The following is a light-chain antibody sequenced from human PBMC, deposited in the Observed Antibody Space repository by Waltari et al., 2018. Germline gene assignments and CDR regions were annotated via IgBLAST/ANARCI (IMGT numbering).Light chain of an antibody. Sequence: IMLTQSPDTLSLSPGERATLSCRASQSIGTFLVWYQQKPGQAPRLRIYAASTRATGIPDRFSGSGSGTDFSLIISRLEPEDFAVYYCQHYVRLPVTFGQGTKVEIK. CDR2: AAS. CDR3: QHYVRLPVT. CDR1: QSIGTF. V-gene: IGKV3-20*01. J-gene: IGKJ1*01.